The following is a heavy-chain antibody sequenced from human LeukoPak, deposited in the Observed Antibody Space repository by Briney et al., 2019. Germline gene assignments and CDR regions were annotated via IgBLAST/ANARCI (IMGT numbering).Heavy chain of an antibody. D-gene: IGHD2-2*01. CDR3: ARVCSSTSCSNWFDP. J-gene: IGHJ5*02. Sequence: ASVKVPCKASGYTFTGYYMHWVRQAPGQGLEWMGWINPNSGGTNYAQKFQGRVTMTRDTSISTAYMELSRLRSDDTAVYHCARVCSSTSCSNWFDPWGQGTLVTASS. V-gene: IGHV1-2*02. CDR1: GYTFTGYY. CDR2: INPNSGGT.